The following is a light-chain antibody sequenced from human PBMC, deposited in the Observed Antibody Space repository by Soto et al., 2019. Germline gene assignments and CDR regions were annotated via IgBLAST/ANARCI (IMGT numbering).Light chain of an antibody. J-gene: IGKJ4*01. CDR2: DAS. CDR3: QQRSSWLLT. CDR1: QSVSRY. V-gene: IGKV3-11*01. Sequence: EIVLTQSPATLSLSPGERATLSCRASQSVSRYLAWYQQKPGQAPRLLIYDASNRATGIPARFSGSGSGTDFTLTISRLEPEDFAVYYCQQRSSWLLTFGGGTKVEIK.